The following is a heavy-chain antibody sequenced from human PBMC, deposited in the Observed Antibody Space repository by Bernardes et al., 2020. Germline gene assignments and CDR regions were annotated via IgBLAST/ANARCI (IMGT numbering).Heavy chain of an antibody. CDR2: INHSGST. D-gene: IGHD6-19*01. CDR1: GGSFSGYY. Sequence: TLSLTCAVYGGSFSGYYWSWIRQPPGKGLEWIGEINHSGSTNYNPSLKSRVTISVDTSKNQFSLKLSSVTAADTAVYYCAQIKPIAVAGTDYWGQGTLVTVSS. J-gene: IGHJ4*02. V-gene: IGHV4-34*01. CDR3: AQIKPIAVAGTDY.